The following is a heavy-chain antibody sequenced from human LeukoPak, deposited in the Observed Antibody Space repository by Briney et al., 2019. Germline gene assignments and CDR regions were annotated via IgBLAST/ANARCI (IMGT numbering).Heavy chain of an antibody. CDR3: ARDSSRTVFGVPPTFDP. Sequence: SETLSLTCTVSGGSISSYYWSWIRQPAGKGLEWIGRIYTSGSTNYNPSLKSRVTMSVDTSKNQFSLKLSSVTAADPAVYYCARDSSRTVFGVPPTFDPWGQGTLVTVSS. D-gene: IGHD3-3*01. V-gene: IGHV4-4*07. CDR2: IYTSGST. J-gene: IGHJ5*02. CDR1: GGSISSYY.